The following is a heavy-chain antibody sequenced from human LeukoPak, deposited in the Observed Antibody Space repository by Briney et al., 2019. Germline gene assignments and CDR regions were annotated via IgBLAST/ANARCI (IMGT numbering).Heavy chain of an antibody. V-gene: IGHV4-39*02. D-gene: IGHD1-14*01. CDR2: IYHSGAT. J-gene: IGHJ5*02. CDR3: AKYTGATT. Sequence: SGTLSLTCTVSGGSIRSTSYHWGWIRQPPGKGLEWIGSIYHSGATYYNPSLESRVTISVDTSKNHFSLKLYSVTATDTSIYYCAKYTGATTWGQGTLVTVSS. CDR1: GGSIRSTSYH.